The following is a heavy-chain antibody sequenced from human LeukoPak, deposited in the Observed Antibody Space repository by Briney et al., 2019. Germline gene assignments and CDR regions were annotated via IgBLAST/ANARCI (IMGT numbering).Heavy chain of an antibody. V-gene: IGHV4-59*08. Sequence: SETLSLTCTVSGASISSYYWSWIRQPPGKGLEWIGYIYYSGSTNYNPALKSRATISADTTKNQDSLTLSSVHAADPAVYYCARHPELYFFDYWGQGTLVTVSS. CDR3: ARHPELYFFDY. J-gene: IGHJ4*02. CDR2: IYYSGST. CDR1: GASISSYY. D-gene: IGHD3-10*01.